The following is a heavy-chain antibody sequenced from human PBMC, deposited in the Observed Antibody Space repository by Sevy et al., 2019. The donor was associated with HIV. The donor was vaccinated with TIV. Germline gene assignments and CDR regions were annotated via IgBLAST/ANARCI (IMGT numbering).Heavy chain of an antibody. V-gene: IGHV3-33*01. Sequence: GGSLRLSCAASGFTFSTYAMHWVRQAPGKGLEWVAVIWYDGSNKYFADSVKGRFTISRDNSKNTLYLQINTLRVEDTAVYYCASGTYYYGSGNPWGMDVWGQGTTVTASS. CDR2: IWYDGSNK. J-gene: IGHJ6*02. D-gene: IGHD3-10*01. CDR1: GFTFSTYA. CDR3: ASGTYYYGSGNPWGMDV.